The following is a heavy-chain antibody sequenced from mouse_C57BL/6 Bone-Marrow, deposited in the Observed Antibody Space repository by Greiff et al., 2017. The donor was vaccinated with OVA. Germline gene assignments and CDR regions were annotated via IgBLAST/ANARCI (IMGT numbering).Heavy chain of an antibody. CDR3: ARKELGQGFAY. Sequence: VQLQQSGPGLVQPSQSLSITCTVSGFSLTSYGVHWVRQSPGKGLEWLGVIWSGGSTDYNAAFISRLSISKDNSKSQVFFKMNSLQADDTAIYYCARKELGQGFAYWGQGTLVTVSA. V-gene: IGHV2-2*01. J-gene: IGHJ3*01. CDR2: IWSGGST. CDR1: GFSLTSYG. D-gene: IGHD3-3*01.